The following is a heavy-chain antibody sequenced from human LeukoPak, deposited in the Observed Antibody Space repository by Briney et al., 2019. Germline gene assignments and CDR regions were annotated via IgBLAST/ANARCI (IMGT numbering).Heavy chain of an antibody. Sequence: PGGSLRLSCAASGFTFSSYSMNWVRQAPGKGLEWIGFIYYTGFTIYNPSLKSRVTISVDTSKNQISLRLNSVTAADTAMYYCAKSGGYGLIDYWGQGTLVTVSS. CDR3: AKSGGYGLIDY. V-gene: IGHV4-59*08. CDR2: IYYTGFT. J-gene: IGHJ4*02. D-gene: IGHD1-26*01. CDR1: GFTFSSYS.